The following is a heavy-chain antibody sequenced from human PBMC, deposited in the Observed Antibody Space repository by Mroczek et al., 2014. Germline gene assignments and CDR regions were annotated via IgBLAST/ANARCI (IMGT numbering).Heavy chain of an antibody. J-gene: IGHJ6*02. CDR3: ARDPEDCSSTSCYYPDPYYYYGMDV. CDR2: ISYDGSNK. V-gene: IGHV3-30-3*01. Sequence: QVQLVQSGGGRGPAWRSLRLSCAASGFTFSSYAMHWVRQAPGKGLEWVAVISYDGSNKYYADSVKGRFTISRDNSKNTLYLQMNSLRAEDTAVYYCARDPEDCSSTSCYYPDPYYYYGMDVWGQGTTVTVSS. D-gene: IGHD2-2*01. CDR1: GFTFSSYA.